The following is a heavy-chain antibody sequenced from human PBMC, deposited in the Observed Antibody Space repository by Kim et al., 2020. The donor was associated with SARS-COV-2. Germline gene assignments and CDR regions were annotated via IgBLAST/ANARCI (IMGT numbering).Heavy chain of an antibody. D-gene: IGHD3-10*01. Sequence: GGSLRLSCAASGFTSSSYGMHWVRQAPGKGLEWVAVISYDGSNKYYADSVKGRFTISRDNSKNTLYLQMNSLRAEDTAAYYCARGASMVRGVILDYWGQGTLVTVSS. J-gene: IGHJ4*02. CDR3: ARGASMVRGVILDY. CDR1: GFTSSSYG. CDR2: ISYDGSNK. V-gene: IGHV3-33*05.